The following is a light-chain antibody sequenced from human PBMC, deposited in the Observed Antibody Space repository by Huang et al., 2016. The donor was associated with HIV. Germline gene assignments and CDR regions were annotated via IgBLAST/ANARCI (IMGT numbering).Light chain of an antibody. CDR3: QQYNNWHLT. J-gene: IGKJ4*01. CDR1: QSVSTN. V-gene: IGKV3-15*01. CDR2: GST. Sequence: IVMTQTPATLPVSPGGRATLSCRASQSVSTNLAWYQQKPGHTPRLIIYGSTTRATGVPARFSGSGSGTDFTLTINSLHSEDFGIYYCQQYNNWHLTFGGGTKV.